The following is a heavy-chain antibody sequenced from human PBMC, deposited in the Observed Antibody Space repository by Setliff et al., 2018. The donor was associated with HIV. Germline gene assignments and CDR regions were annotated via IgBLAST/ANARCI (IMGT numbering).Heavy chain of an antibody. J-gene: IGHJ4*02. D-gene: IGHD3-3*01. CDR3: AMANFWSGYYGY. V-gene: IGHV4-39*07. Sequence: SETLSLTCTVSGGSISSSNYYWGWIRQPPGKGLEWIGSIYYSGSTYYNPSLKIRVTISVDTSKNQFSLKLSSVTAADTAVYYCAMANFWSGYYGYWGQGTLVTVSS. CDR1: GGSISSSNYY. CDR2: IYYSGST.